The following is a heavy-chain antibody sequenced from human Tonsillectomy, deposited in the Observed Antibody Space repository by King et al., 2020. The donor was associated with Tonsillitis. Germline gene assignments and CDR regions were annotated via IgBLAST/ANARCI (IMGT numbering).Heavy chain of an antibody. D-gene: IGHD2-21*01. Sequence: VQLVESGGGLVQPGGSLRLSCAASGFTFSSEWMSWVRQAPGKGLEWVANIKQDGSEKYYVDSVKGRFTISRDNAKNSLYLQMNSLRAEDTAVYYCARVGETYYYYYYMDVWGEGTTVTVSS. CDR3: ARVGETYYYYYYMDV. CDR2: IKQDGSEK. J-gene: IGHJ6*03. V-gene: IGHV3-7*01. CDR1: GFTFSSEW.